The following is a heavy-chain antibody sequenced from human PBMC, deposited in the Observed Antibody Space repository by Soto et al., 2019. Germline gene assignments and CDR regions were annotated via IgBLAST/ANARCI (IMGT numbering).Heavy chain of an antibody. CDR1: GYTFTSYY. Sequence: GASVKVSCKASGYTFTSYYMHWVRQAPGQGLEWMGIINPSGGSTSYAQKFQGRVTMTRDTSTSTVYMELSSLRSEDTAVYYCARSLIDYYDSSGYPIKALDYWGQGTLVTVSS. CDR2: INPSGGST. D-gene: IGHD3-22*01. V-gene: IGHV1-46*01. CDR3: ARSLIDYYDSSGYPIKALDY. J-gene: IGHJ4*02.